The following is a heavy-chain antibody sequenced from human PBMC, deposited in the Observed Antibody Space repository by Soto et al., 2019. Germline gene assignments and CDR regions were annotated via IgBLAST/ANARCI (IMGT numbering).Heavy chain of an antibody. CDR3: ANSGGGCISTSCYLHNWFDP. Sequence: QVQLVESGGGVVQPGRSLRLSCAASGFTFSSYGMHWVRQAPGKGLEWVAVISYDGSNKYYADSVKGRFIISRDNSKNTRYLQMNGLMAEDTAVYYCANSGGGCISTSCYLHNWFDPWGQGTLVTVSS. CDR2: ISYDGSNK. V-gene: IGHV3-30*18. J-gene: IGHJ5*02. D-gene: IGHD2-2*01. CDR1: GFTFSSYG.